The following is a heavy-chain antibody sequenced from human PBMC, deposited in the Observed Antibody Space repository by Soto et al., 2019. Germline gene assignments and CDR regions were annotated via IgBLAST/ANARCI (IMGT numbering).Heavy chain of an antibody. Sequence: ASETLSLTCTVSGGSISSSSYYWGWIRQPPGKGLEWIGSIYYSGSTYYNPSLKSRVTISVDTSKNQFSLKLSSVTAADTAVYYCATSSSGVNYYYGMDVWGQGTTVTVSS. V-gene: IGHV4-39*01. CDR2: IYYSGST. CDR1: GGSISSSSYY. D-gene: IGHD6-6*01. CDR3: ATSSSGVNYYYGMDV. J-gene: IGHJ6*02.